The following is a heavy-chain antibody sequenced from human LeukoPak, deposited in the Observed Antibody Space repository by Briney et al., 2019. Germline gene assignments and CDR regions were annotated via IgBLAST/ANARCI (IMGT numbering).Heavy chain of an antibody. CDR3: ARDLSGVTGYTYGRGIDY. Sequence: GGSLRLSCAASGFTFSRYSMNWVRQAPGKGLEWVSDISTRDNSVHYADSVKGRFTISRDNAKNSLYLQMNSLRAEDTAVYYCARDLSGVTGYTYGRGIDYWGQGTLVTVSS. D-gene: IGHD5-18*01. J-gene: IGHJ4*02. CDR2: ISTRDNSV. CDR1: GFTFSRYS. V-gene: IGHV3-48*04.